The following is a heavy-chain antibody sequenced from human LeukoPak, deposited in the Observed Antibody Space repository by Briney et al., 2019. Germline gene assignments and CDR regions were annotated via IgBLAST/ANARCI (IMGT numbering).Heavy chain of an antibody. CDR2: IYPGDSDT. D-gene: IGHD1-7*01. V-gene: IGHV5-51*01. Sequence: GESLKISCKGSGYSFTSYWIGWVRQMPGKGLEWMGIIYPGDSDTRYSPSFQGQVTISADKSISTAYLQWSSLKASDTAMYYCARRVWPYNWNYDGAFDIWGQGTMVTVSS. CDR3: ARRVWPYNWNYDGAFDI. CDR1: GYSFTSYW. J-gene: IGHJ3*02.